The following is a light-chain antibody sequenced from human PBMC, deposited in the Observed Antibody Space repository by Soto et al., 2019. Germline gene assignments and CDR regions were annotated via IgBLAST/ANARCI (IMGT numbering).Light chain of an antibody. Sequence: DIKMTQSPSSLSASVGDRVTITCRASQGIRGYLAWYQQKPGNIPKLLIFAASTLQSGVPSRFSGSGSGTDFTLTISSLQPEDVATYFCQKYDLAPFTFGPGT. CDR3: QKYDLAPFT. J-gene: IGKJ3*01. V-gene: IGKV1-27*01. CDR1: QGIRGY. CDR2: AAS.